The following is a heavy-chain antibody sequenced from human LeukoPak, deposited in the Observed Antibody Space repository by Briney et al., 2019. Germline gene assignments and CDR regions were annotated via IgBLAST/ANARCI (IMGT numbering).Heavy chain of an antibody. V-gene: IGHV3-20*04. D-gene: IGHD6-13*01. J-gene: IGHJ4*02. CDR2: IKWDGSFI. CDR3: ARGGCLYSSSWYALGSELFDY. Sequence: GGSLRLSCAASGFTFDDFAMGWVRHAPGKGPEWVSDIKWDGSFIRYADSVRGRFTISRDNAKNSLYLQMNSLRAEDTAVYYCARGGCLYSSSWYALGSELFDYWGQGTLVTVSS. CDR1: GFTFDDFA.